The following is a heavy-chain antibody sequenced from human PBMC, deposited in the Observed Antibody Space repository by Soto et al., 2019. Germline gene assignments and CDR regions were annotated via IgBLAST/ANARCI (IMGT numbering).Heavy chain of an antibody. Sequence: EVKLVESGGGLVQPGGSLRLSCEASGFTFSDYYMDWVRQAPGEGLEWVGRIRKKTNSYTTEYAASVKGRFTIARDDSKNSLFLQMNSLKTEDTALYYCATLIASTAGDAYFFDKDVWGKGTTVTVSS. CDR3: ATLIASTAGDAYFFDKDV. CDR1: GFTFSDYY. V-gene: IGHV3-72*01. J-gene: IGHJ6*03. CDR2: IRKKTNSYTT. D-gene: IGHD2-2*01.